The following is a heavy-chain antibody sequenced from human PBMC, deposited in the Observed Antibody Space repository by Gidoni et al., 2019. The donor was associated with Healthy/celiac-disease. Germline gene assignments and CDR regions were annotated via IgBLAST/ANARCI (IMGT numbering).Heavy chain of an antibody. CDR1: AYSISSGYY. J-gene: IGHJ2*01. D-gene: IGHD3-22*01. Sequence: QVQLQESGPGLVKPSETLSLTCAVSAYSISSGYYWGWIRQPPGKGLEWIGSIYHRGSTYYNPSLKGRVTISVDTSKNQFSLKLSSVTAADTAVYYCARDGEDSSGYYPNWYFDLWGRGTLVTVSS. CDR2: IYHRGST. V-gene: IGHV4-38-2*02. CDR3: ARDGEDSSGYYPNWYFDL.